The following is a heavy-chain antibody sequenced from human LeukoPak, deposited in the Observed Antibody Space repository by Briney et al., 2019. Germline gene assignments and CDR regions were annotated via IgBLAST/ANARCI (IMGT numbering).Heavy chain of an antibody. CDR3: AKDSGPGYSSSWTIPGGMDV. J-gene: IGHJ6*02. V-gene: IGHV3-9*01. CDR2: ISWNSGSI. D-gene: IGHD6-13*01. Sequence: GGSLRLSCAASGFTFSTYAISWVRQAPGKGLEWVSGISWNSGSIGYADSVKGRFTISRDNAKNSLYLQMNSLRAEDTALYYCAKDSGPGYSSSWTIPGGMDVWGQGTTVTVSS. CDR1: GFTFSTYA.